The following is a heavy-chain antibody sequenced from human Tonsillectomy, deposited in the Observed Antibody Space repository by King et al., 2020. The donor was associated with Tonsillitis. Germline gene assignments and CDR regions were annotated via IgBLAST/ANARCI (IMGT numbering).Heavy chain of an antibody. V-gene: IGHV3-43*01. CDR3: AKGDYYYGMDV. D-gene: IGHD2-21*01. Sequence: VQLVESGGVVVQPGGSLRLSCAASGFTFDDYTMHWVRQAPGKGLEWVSLIIWDGGYTYYADSVKGRFTISRDNSKHSLYLQMNSLRTEDTALYYCAKGDYYYGMDVWGQGTTVTVSS. J-gene: IGHJ6*02. CDR2: IIWDGGYT. CDR1: GFTFDDYT.